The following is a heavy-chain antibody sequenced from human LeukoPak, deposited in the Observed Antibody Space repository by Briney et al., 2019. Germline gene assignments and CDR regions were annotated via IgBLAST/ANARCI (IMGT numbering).Heavy chain of an antibody. V-gene: IGHV3-30*02. Sequence: PGGSLRLSCAASGFTFSSYGMHWVCQAPGKGLEWVAFIRYDGSNKYYADSVKGRFTISRDNSKNTLYLQMNSLRAEDTAVYYCAKEDTAGEYFDYWGQGTLVTVSS. CDR3: AKEDTAGEYFDY. J-gene: IGHJ4*02. CDR1: GFTFSSYG. D-gene: IGHD5-18*01. CDR2: IRYDGSNK.